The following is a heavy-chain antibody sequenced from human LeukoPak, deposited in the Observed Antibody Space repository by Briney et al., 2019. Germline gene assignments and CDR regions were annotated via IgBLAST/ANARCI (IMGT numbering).Heavy chain of an antibody. Sequence: GASVKVSCKASGGTFSSYAISWVRQAPGQGLEWMGGIIPIFGTANYAQKFQGRVTITADESTSTAYMELSSLRSEDTAVYYCARDMGFGEFRSNWLDPWGQGTLVTVSS. CDR1: GGTFSSYA. CDR3: ARDMGFGEFRSNWLDP. D-gene: IGHD3-10*01. J-gene: IGHJ5*02. V-gene: IGHV1-69*13. CDR2: IIPIFGTA.